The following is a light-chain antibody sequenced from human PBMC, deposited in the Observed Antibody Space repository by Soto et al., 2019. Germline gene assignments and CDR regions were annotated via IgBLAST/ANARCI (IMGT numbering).Light chain of an antibody. V-gene: IGLV1-47*01. J-gene: IGLJ1*01. CDR2: RSH. CDR1: SSNIGSNY. CDR3: ASWDDSLRGYV. Sequence: QSVLTQPPSASGTPGQRVTIPCSGSSSNIGSNYVSWFQHLPGTAPKVLIYRSHQRPSGVPDRFSGSKSGTSASLAISGLRSEDEADYYCASWDDSLRGYVFGTGTKLTVL.